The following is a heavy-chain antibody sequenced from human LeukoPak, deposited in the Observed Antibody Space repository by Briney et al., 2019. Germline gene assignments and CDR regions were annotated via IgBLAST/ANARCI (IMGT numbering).Heavy chain of an antibody. Sequence: GGSLRLSCAASGFTFSSYAMSWVRQAPGKGLEWVSAISGSGGSTYYADSVKGRFTISRDNAKNSLYLQMNSLRAEDTAVYYCAELGITTIGGVWGKGTTVTISS. CDR2: ISGSGGST. D-gene: IGHD3-10*02. V-gene: IGHV3-23*01. J-gene: IGHJ6*04. CDR1: GFTFSSYA. CDR3: AELGITTIGGV.